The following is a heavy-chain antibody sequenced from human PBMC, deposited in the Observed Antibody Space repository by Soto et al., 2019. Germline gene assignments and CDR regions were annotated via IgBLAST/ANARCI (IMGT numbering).Heavy chain of an antibody. D-gene: IGHD4-17*01. V-gene: IGHV5-51*01. CDR1: GYSFTSYW. CDR3: ARHGAYGDYRSRVGGMDV. J-gene: IGHJ6*02. Sequence: EVQLVQSGAEVKKPGESLKISCKGSGYSFTSYWIGWVRQMPGKGLEWMGIIYPGDSDTRYSPSFQGQVTISADKSISTAYLQWSSLKASDTAMYYCARHGAYGDYRSRVGGMDVWGQGTTVTVSS. CDR2: IYPGDSDT.